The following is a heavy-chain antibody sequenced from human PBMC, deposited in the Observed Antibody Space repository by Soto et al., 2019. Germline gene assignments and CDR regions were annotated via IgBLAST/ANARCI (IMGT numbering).Heavy chain of an antibody. D-gene: IGHD3-3*01. CDR3: AGVVGVAKRDY. J-gene: IGHJ4*02. Sequence: ASVKVSCKASGYTFISYAIHGVRQAPGQRLEWMGWINAGNGNTKYSQKFQGRVTITRDTSASTAYMELSSLRSQDTAVYYCAGVVGVAKRDYWGERNLVT. CDR2: INAGNGNT. V-gene: IGHV1-3*01. CDR1: GYTFISYA.